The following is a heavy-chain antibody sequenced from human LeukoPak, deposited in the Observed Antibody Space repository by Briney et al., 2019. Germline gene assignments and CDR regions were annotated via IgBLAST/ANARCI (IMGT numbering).Heavy chain of an antibody. J-gene: IGHJ4*02. CDR2: ISSSGSTI. V-gene: IGHV3-48*03. CDR1: GFTFSSYE. D-gene: IGHD3-10*01. CDR3: ARVRSYYYGSGSYYTRYYFDY. Sequence: GGSLRLSCAASGFTFSSYEMNWVRQAPGKGLEWVSYISSSGSTIYYADSVKGRFTISRDNAKNSLYLQMNSLRAEDTAVYYCARVRSYYYGSGSYYTRYYFDYWSQGTLVTVSS.